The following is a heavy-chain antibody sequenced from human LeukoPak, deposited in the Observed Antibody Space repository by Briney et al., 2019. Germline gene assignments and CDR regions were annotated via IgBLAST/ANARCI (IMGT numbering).Heavy chain of an antibody. CDR2: IYWNDDK. V-gene: IGHV2-5*01. CDR3: AHLLLLWFGDAPFDP. Sequence: SGPTLVKPTQTLTLTCTFSGFSLSTSGVGVGWIRQPPGKALEWLALIYWNDDKRYSPSLKSRLTITKDTSKNQVVLTMTNMDPVDTATYYCAHLLLLWFGDAPFDPWGQGTLVTVSS. D-gene: IGHD3-10*01. J-gene: IGHJ5*02. CDR1: GFSLSTSGVG.